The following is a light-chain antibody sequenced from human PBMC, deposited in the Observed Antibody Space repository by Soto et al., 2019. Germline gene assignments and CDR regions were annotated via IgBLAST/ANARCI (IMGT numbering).Light chain of an antibody. J-gene: IGLJ1*01. CDR3: KSYHSGNYA. CDR1: SGSIATNY. CDR2: EDK. V-gene: IGLV6-57*04. Sequence: NFMLTQPHSVSESPGKTVTISCTRSSGSIATNYVQWYQQRPGSAPTTVIYEDKLRPSGLPDRFSGSIDSSSNSASLTISGLKTEDEADYYCKSYHSGNYAFGAGPKLTFL.